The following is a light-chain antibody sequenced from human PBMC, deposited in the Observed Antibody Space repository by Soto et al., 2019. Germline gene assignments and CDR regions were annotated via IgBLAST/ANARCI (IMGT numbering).Light chain of an antibody. V-gene: IGLV1-47*01. Sequence: QSVLTQPPSASRTPGPRVSISCSGSNSNIGSKYVYWYQQLPGTAPKLLMYRNNQRPSGVPDRFSGSKSGTSASLAISGLRYEDEADYYCAAWDNNLGGPAFGGGTKLTVL. CDR1: NSNIGSKY. J-gene: IGLJ2*01. CDR3: AAWDNNLGGPA. CDR2: RNN.